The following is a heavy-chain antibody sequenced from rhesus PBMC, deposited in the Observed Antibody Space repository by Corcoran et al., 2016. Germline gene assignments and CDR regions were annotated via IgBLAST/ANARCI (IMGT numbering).Heavy chain of an antibody. D-gene: IGHD6-37*01. Sequence: QVQLQESGPAVVKPSETLSLTCGVSGTSISRRIWWTWIRQSPGKGLEWIGGIYGSDGRTEYSPRLKSRVSFSKDASRNQFSLNLRSVTAADTAVYYCAGGVWPFAFDLWGQGLRVTVSS. CDR1: GTSISRRIW. J-gene: IGHJ3*01. V-gene: IGHV4-93*01. CDR3: AGGVWPFAFDL. CDR2: IYGSDGRT.